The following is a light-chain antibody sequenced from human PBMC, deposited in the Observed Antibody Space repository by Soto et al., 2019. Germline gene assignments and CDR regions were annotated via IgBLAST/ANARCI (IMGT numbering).Light chain of an antibody. CDR1: QSISSW. Sequence: DIQMTQSPSTLSASVGDRVTITCRASQSISSWLAWYQQKPGKAPKLRIYKASSLESGVPSRFSGSGSRTEFTLTISSLQPDDFATYYCQQYNSYSPGYTFGQGTKLEIK. CDR3: QQYNSYSPGYT. J-gene: IGKJ2*01. V-gene: IGKV1-5*03. CDR2: KAS.